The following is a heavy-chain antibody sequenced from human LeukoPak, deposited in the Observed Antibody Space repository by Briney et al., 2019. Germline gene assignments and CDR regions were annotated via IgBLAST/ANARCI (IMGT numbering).Heavy chain of an antibody. CDR3: AREGLGELTLDY. CDR1: GGSISSSTYY. Sequence: SETLSLTCTVSGGSISSSTYYWGWIRQPPGKGLEWIGSIYYSGSTYYNPSLKSRVTISVDTSKNQFSLKLSSVTAADTAVYYCAREGLGELTLDYWGQGTLVTVSS. CDR2: IYYSGST. J-gene: IGHJ4*02. D-gene: IGHD3-16*01. V-gene: IGHV4-39*07.